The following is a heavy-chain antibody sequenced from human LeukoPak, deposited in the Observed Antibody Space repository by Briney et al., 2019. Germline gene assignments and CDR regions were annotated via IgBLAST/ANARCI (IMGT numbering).Heavy chain of an antibody. D-gene: IGHD2-21*01. CDR1: GFTFSSYD. J-gene: IGHJ4*02. V-gene: IGHV3-13*01. Sequence: GGSLRLSCAASGFTFSSYDMHWVRQATGKGLEWVSAIGTAGDTYYPGSVKGRFTISRENAKNSLYLQMNSLRAGDTAVYYCARGVRGKYYFDYWGQGTLVTVSS. CDR2: IGTAGDT. CDR3: ARGVRGKYYFDY.